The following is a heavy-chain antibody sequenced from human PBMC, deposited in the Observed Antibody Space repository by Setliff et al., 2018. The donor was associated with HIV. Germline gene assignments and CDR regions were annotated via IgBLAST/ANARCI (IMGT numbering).Heavy chain of an antibody. J-gene: IGHJ4*02. CDR2: INAGNGNT. D-gene: IGHD1-26*01. CDR1: GYTFTSYS. V-gene: IGHV1-3*01. CDR3: ARGSFDPYNGSFQHFDY. Sequence: GASVKVSCKASGYTFTSYSMHWVRQAPGQRLEWMGWINAGNGNTRYSQEFQGRVTITRDTSATTAYMELSSLRSDDTAVYFCARGSFDPYNGSFQHFDYWGQGTLVTVSS.